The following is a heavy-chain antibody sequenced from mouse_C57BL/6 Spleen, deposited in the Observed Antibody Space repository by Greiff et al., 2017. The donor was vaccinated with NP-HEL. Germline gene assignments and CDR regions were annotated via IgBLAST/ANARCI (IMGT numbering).Heavy chain of an antibody. V-gene: IGHV1-82*01. Sequence: VQLQESGPELVKPGASVKISCKASGYAFSSSWMNWVKQRPGQGLEWIGRIYPGDGDTNYNGKFKGKATLTADKSSSTAYMQLSSLTSEDSAVYFCARSVAFDYWGQGTTLTVSS. J-gene: IGHJ2*01. CDR3: ARSVAFDY. CDR1: GYAFSSSW. CDR2: IYPGDGDT.